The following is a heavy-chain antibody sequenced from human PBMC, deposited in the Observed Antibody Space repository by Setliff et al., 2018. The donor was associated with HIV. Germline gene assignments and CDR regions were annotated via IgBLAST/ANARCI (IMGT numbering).Heavy chain of an antibody. CDR2: IYTSGTT. J-gene: IGHJ2*01. V-gene: IGHV4-4*08. D-gene: IGHD5-12*01. CDR3: ARPSAGGGYNYWYFDL. CDR1: SASISNYH. Sequence: SETLSLTCAVSSASISNYHWSWIRQTPGKGLEWIGSIYTSGTTYYNPSLKSRVTISVDTSKNQFSLKLSSVTAADTAVYYCARPSAGGGYNYWYFDLWGRGTLVTVSS.